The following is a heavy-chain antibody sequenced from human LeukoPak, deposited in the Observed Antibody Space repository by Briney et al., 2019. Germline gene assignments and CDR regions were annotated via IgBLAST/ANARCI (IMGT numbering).Heavy chain of an antibody. Sequence: SETLSLTCTVSGGSISSYFWSWIRQPPGKGLEWIGEINHSGSTDSNPSLKGRVTISVDASKNQFSLKLSSVTAADTAMYFCARHYDSSAYWYYFGYWGQGTLVTVSS. CDR1: GGSISSYF. J-gene: IGHJ4*02. CDR3: ARHYDSSAYWYYFGY. D-gene: IGHD3-22*01. V-gene: IGHV4-59*08. CDR2: INHSGST.